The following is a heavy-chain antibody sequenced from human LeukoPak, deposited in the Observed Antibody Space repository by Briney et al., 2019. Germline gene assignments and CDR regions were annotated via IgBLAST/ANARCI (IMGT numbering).Heavy chain of an antibody. J-gene: IGHJ5*02. V-gene: IGHV3-7*03. Sequence: GGSLRPSWAAAALSFNKHWTAWAHQPPRNGLEWLTKIRQDGGMNYCVDSVKGRFSVSRENVKNSLYLEMDSLRREDTAMYFCARYQESPSGSSRPLDLWGEGALVTVSS. CDR1: ALSFNKHW. CDR2: IRQDGGMN. D-gene: IGHD3-10*01. CDR3: ARYQESPSGSSRPLDL.